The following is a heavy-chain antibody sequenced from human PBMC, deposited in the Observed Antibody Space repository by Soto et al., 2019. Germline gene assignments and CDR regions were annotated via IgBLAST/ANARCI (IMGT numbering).Heavy chain of an antibody. D-gene: IGHD3-10*01. Sequence: SVPTLVNPTQTLTLTCTFSGFSLTPAVGVGWIRQPPGKAPEWLALIYRPDDKRYSPSLRTRLTITKDTSKNQVVLTMTNMDPVDTGTYYCAYYGTSYFFDHWGQGTLVTVSS. V-gene: IGHV2-5*01. CDR3: AYYGTSYFFDH. J-gene: IGHJ4*02. CDR2: IYRPDDK. CDR1: GFSLTPAVG.